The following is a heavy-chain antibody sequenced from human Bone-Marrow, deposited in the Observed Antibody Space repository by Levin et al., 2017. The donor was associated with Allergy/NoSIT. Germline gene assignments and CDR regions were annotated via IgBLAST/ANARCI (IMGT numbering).Heavy chain of an antibody. Sequence: GGSLRLSCTTSGFTFSDHYMDWVRQAPGKGLEWIGRTRDKGSRYTTEYAASVKGRFTVSRDDSRNSLYLQMNSLKVEDTALYYGARVYSSTFGSDWLDSWGQGTLVTVSS. V-gene: IGHV3-72*01. CDR2: TRDKGSRYTT. CDR1: GFTFSDHY. J-gene: IGHJ5*01. D-gene: IGHD6-13*01. CDR3: ARVYSSTFGSDWLDS.